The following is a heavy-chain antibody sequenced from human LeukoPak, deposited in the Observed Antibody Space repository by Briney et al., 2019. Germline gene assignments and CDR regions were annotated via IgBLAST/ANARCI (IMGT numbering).Heavy chain of an antibody. CDR3: ARDYSSGWPGY. V-gene: IGHV3-7*01. CDR1: GFTFSDYW. J-gene: IGHJ4*02. Sequence: PGGSLRLSCAGSGFTFSDYWMTWVRQAPGKGLEWVANIKQDGSQKYYVDSVKGRFTISRDNAKNSLYLQMNSLRVEDTAVYYCARDYSSGWPGYWGQGTLVTVSS. CDR2: IKQDGSQK. D-gene: IGHD6-19*01.